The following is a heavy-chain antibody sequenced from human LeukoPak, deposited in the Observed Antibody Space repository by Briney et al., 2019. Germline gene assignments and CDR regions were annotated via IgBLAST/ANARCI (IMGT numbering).Heavy chain of an antibody. Sequence: ASVKVSCKASGGTFSSYAISWVRQAPGQGLEWMGRIIPIFGTANYAQKFQGRVTITTDESTSTAYMELSSLRSEDTAVYYCARQSYSSSSSPEYYYYMDVWGKGTTVTVSS. CDR3: ARQSYSSSSSPEYYYYMDV. V-gene: IGHV1-69*05. J-gene: IGHJ6*03. CDR1: GGTFSSYA. D-gene: IGHD6-6*01. CDR2: IIPIFGTA.